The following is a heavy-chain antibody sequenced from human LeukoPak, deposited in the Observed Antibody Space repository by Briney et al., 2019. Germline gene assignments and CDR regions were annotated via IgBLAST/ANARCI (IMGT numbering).Heavy chain of an antibody. CDR1: GFTFSSYG. D-gene: IGHD3-22*01. CDR2: IRYDGSNK. J-gene: IGHJ4*02. V-gene: IGHV3-30*02. CDR3: AKDFHYYYDSSGSDY. Sequence: GGSLRLSCAASGFTFSSYGMHWGRQAPGKGLEGVAFIRYDGSNKYYADSVKGRFTISRDNSKNTLYLQMTSLRAEDTAVYYCAKDFHYYYDSSGSDYWGQGTLVTVSS.